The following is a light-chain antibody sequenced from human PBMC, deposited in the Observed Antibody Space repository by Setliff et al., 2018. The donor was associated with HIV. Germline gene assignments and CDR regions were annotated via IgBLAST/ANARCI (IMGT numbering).Light chain of an antibody. Sequence: SALAQPASVSGSPGQSITISCTGTSSDFGTYNLVSWYQQHPGKAPKLMIYEVRERPSGVSNRFSGSKSGNTASLTISGLQAEDEANYYCCSFTNSNTWVFGGGTKVTVL. CDR2: EVR. CDR3: CSFTNSNTWV. V-gene: IGLV2-23*02. J-gene: IGLJ3*02. CDR1: SSDFGTYNL.